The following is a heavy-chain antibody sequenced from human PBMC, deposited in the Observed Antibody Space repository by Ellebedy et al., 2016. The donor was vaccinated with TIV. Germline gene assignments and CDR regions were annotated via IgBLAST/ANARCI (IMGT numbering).Heavy chain of an antibody. J-gene: IGHJ3*02. D-gene: IGHD2-2*01. CDR3: ARDTVAVPDGDVFDI. Sequence: GESLKISCAASGFTFTKFWMGWIRPAPGKGLEWVAHIKYDEIEKYHADSVKGRFTISRDNARKSLYLQMNSLRVDDTAMYFCARDTVAVPDGDVFDIWGQGTMVTVSS. CDR1: GFTFTKFW. V-gene: IGHV3-7*04. CDR2: IKYDEIEK.